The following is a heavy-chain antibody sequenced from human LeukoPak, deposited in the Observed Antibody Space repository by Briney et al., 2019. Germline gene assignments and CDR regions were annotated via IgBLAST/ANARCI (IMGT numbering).Heavy chain of an antibody. CDR1: GYTFTSYP. CDR3: ARSECGGGTCYSPDY. J-gene: IGHJ4*02. V-gene: IGHV7-4-1*02. CDR2: INTDTGNP. Sequence: ASVKVSCKASGYTFTSYPMNWVRQAPGQGLEWMGWINTDTGNPTYAQGFTGRFVFSLDTSVSTAYLLISSLKAEDTAVYFCARSECGGGTCYSPDYWGQGTLVTVSS. D-gene: IGHD2-15*01.